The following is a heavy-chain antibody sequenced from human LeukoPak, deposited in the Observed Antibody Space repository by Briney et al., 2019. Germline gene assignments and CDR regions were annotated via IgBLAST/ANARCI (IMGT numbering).Heavy chain of an antibody. Sequence: ASVKVSCKASGYTFTGYYMHWVRQAPGQGLEWMGWINPNSGGTNYAQKFQGRVTMTRDTSISTAYMELSSLRSEDTAVCYCARGYCSSTSCYRDLDYWGQGTLVTVSS. CDR1: GYTFTGYY. D-gene: IGHD2-2*02. CDR2: INPNSGGT. CDR3: ARGYCSSTSCYRDLDY. J-gene: IGHJ4*02. V-gene: IGHV1-2*02.